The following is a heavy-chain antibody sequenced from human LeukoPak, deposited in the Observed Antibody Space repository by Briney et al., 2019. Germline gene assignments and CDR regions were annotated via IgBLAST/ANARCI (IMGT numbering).Heavy chain of an antibody. CDR1: GGSISTYC. Sequence: SETLSLTCTVSGGSISTYCWSWIRQPAGKGLEWIGHICTSGSTNYNPSLKSRVTMSVDTSNNEFSLKLNSVTAADTAVYYCARDRDVSGSYNYWGQGTLVTVSS. J-gene: IGHJ4*02. V-gene: IGHV4-4*07. D-gene: IGHD3-10*01. CDR2: ICTSGST. CDR3: ARDRDVSGSYNY.